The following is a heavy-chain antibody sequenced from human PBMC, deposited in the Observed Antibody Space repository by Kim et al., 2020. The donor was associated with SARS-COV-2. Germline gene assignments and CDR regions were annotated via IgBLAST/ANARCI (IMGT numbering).Heavy chain of an antibody. CDR2: ITSSATP. CDR3: AKAYYYGSVISYKTFDS. J-gene: IGHJ4*01. D-gene: IGHD3-10*01. V-gene: IGHV3-23*01. Sequence: GGSLRLSCAASGFTFTNYAMSWVRQAPGKGLALVSGITSSATPYHADSVKCRFTISRDKSKNSLYLQMISLIAEDTAVSYSAKAYYYGSVISYKTFDSWGQGTLVTVSS. CDR1: GFTFTNYA.